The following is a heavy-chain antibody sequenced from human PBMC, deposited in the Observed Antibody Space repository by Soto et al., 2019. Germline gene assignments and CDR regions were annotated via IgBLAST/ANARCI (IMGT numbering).Heavy chain of an antibody. J-gene: IGHJ4*02. D-gene: IGHD1-1*01. CDR3: AKDGRLGQFDY. V-gene: IGHV3-74*01. CDR2: INSDGSST. Sequence: EVQLVESGGGLVQPGGSLRHSCAASGFTLRGYWMHWVRQAPGKELVWVSRINSDGSSTSYADSVKGRFTISRDNAKNTLYLQMNSLRAEDTAVYYCAKDGRLGQFDYWGQGTLVTASS. CDR1: GFTLRGYW.